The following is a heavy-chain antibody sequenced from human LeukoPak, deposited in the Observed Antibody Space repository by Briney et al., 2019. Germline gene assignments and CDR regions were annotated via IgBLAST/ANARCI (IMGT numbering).Heavy chain of an antibody. CDR3: ARHTIAPYTGIAVLGDFDY. Sequence: SETLSLTCTVSGGSITSSTYYWGWIRQPPGKGLEWIGSIYHSGSTYYNPSLKSRVTISVDTSKNQFSLKLSSVTAADTAAYYCARHTIAPYTGIAVLGDFDYWGQGTLVTVSS. J-gene: IGHJ4*02. V-gene: IGHV4-39*01. CDR1: GGSITSSTYY. D-gene: IGHD6-19*01. CDR2: IYHSGST.